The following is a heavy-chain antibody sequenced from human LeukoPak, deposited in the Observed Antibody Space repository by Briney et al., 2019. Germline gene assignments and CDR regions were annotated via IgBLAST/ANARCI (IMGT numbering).Heavy chain of an antibody. J-gene: IGHJ4*02. CDR2: IYHSGST. CDR1: GGSISRGGYS. D-gene: IGHD4-23*01. V-gene: IGHV4-30-2*01. CDR3: ARTGGPFDY. Sequence: SQTLSLTWAVSGGSISRGGYSWSWIRQPPGKGLEWIGYIYHSGSTYYNPSLKSRVTISVDRSKNQFSLKLSSVTAADTAVYYCARTGGPFDYWGQGTLVTVSS.